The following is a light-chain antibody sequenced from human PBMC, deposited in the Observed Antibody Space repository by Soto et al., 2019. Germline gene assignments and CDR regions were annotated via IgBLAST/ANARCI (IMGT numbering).Light chain of an antibody. CDR1: NSDVDTYTY. J-gene: IGLJ2*01. Sequence: QSALTQPASVSGSPGQSITISCTETNSDVDTYTYVSWYQQVPGKAPKLMIYEVIKRPSGVSSRFSGSKSGNTASLTISGLQAEDAADYYCSSYISRNLIFGGGTQLTVL. V-gene: IGLV2-14*01. CDR3: SSYISRNLI. CDR2: EVI.